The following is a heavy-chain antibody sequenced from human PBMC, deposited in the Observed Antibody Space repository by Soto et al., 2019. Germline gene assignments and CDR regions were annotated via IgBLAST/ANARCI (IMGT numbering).Heavy chain of an antibody. Sequence: GGSLSPSCSASGFIFRESTFYWGRRVPGRGLEAISAVSTSGRSTYYADSVKDRFTISRDNSKNTLFLQMGSLRPEDTAIYYCVKQAHGLDGVAFDYWGQGTQVTVSS. CDR1: GFIFREST. V-gene: IGHV3-64D*06. CDR3: VKQAHGLDGVAFDY. J-gene: IGHJ4*02. D-gene: IGHD2-15*01. CDR2: VSTSGRST.